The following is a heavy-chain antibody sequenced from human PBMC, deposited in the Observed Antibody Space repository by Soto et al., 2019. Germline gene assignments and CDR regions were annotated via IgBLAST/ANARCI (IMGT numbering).Heavy chain of an antibody. J-gene: IGHJ6*01. Sequence: SETLSLTYAVYGGSFSGYYWSWIRQPPVKGLKWIGEINHSGSTNYNPSLKSRVTISVDTSKNQFSLKMSSVTAADTAVYYCARGRVAVAVYYYYGMDVGGQGTTVSVSS. CDR3: ARGRVAVAVYYYYGMDV. V-gene: IGHV4-34*01. CDR1: GGSFSGYY. CDR2: INHSGST. D-gene: IGHD6-19*01.